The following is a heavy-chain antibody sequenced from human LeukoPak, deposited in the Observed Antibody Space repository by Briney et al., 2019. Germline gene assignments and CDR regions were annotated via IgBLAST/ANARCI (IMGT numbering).Heavy chain of an antibody. CDR1: GFTFSSYW. CDR2: IKQDGSDI. Sequence: PGGPLSLSCEASGFTFSSYWMSWFRKPPGKGLEGVANIKQDGSDIYYLGSVRGRFTISRDNAMNSLYLQMNSLRAEDTAVYYCTRDALYGDPSYYYMDVWGKGTTVTVSS. V-gene: IGHV3-7*01. D-gene: IGHD4-17*01. J-gene: IGHJ6*03. CDR3: TRDALYGDPSYYYMDV.